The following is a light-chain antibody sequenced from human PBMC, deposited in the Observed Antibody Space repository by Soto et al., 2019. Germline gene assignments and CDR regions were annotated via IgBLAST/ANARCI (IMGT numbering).Light chain of an antibody. CDR2: EVS. J-gene: IGLJ1*01. V-gene: IGLV2-14*01. CDR3: SSYTSSSTLV. CDR1: SSDVGGYNY. Sequence: LTQPASVSGSPGQSITISCTGTSSDVGGYNYVSWYQQHPGKAPKLMIYEVSNRPSGVSNRFSGSKSGNTASLTISGLQAEDEADYYCSSYTSSSTLVFGTGTKVTVL.